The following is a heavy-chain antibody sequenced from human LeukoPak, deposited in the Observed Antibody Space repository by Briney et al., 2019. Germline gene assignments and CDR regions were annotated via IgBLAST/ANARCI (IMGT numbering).Heavy chain of an antibody. V-gene: IGHV4-61*02. CDR3: ARSRDRYSYGPLFWFDP. J-gene: IGHJ5*02. D-gene: IGHD5-18*01. CDR1: GGSISSGSYY. CDR2: IYTSGST. Sequence: SETLSLTCTVSGGSISSGSYYWSWIRQPAGKGLEWIGRIYTSGSTNYNPSLKSRVTISVDTSKNQFSLKLSSVTAADTAVYYCARSRDRYSYGPLFWFDPWGQGTLVTVSS.